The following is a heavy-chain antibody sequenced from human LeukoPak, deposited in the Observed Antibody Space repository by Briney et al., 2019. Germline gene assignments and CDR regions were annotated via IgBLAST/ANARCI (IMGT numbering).Heavy chain of an antibody. J-gene: IGHJ4*02. CDR1: GFTFSSYA. V-gene: IGHV3-23*01. CDR2: ISGSGGST. D-gene: IGHD3-10*01. CDR3: AKDRDYYLVGFFDY. Sequence: GGSLRLSCAASGFTFSSYAMSWVRQAPGKGLEWVSAISGSGGSTYYADSVKGRFTISRDNSKNTLYLQMNSLRAEDTALYYCAKDRDYYLVGFFDYWGQGTLVTVSS.